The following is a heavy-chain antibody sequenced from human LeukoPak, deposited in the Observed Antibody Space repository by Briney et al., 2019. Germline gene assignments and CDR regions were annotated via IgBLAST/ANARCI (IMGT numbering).Heavy chain of an antibody. V-gene: IGHV1-18*01. CDR3: ARVDCSGGSCYSIDY. D-gene: IGHD2-15*01. CDR2: ISAYNGNT. J-gene: IGHJ4*02. CDR1: GYTFTSYG. Sequence: ASVTVSCKASGYTFTSYGISWVRQAPGQGLEWMGWISAYNGNTNYAQKLQGRVTMTTDTSTSTAYMELRSLRSDDTAVYYCARVDCSGGSCYSIDYWGQGTLVTVSS.